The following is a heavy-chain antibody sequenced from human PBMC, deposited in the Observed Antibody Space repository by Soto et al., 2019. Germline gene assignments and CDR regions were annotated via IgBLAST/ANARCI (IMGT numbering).Heavy chain of an antibody. CDR2: ISYDGSNK. D-gene: IGHD3-10*01. V-gene: IGHV3-30-3*01. CDR3: AGAGHP. CDR1: GFTFSSYA. J-gene: IGHJ5*02. Sequence: QVQLVESGGGVVQPGRSLRLSCAASGFTFSSYAMHWVRQAPGKGLEWVAVISYDGSNKYYADSVKGRFTISRDNSKNTLYLQMNSLRAEDTAVYYGAGAGHPWGQGTLVTVSS.